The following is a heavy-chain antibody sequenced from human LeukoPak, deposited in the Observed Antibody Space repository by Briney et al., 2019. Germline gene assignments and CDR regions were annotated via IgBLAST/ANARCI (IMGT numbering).Heavy chain of an antibody. CDR3: ARLWSTDCSGGSCPHQPNS. CDR1: GGSISSSAYH. V-gene: IGHV4-39*01. D-gene: IGHD2-15*01. Sequence: SETLSLTCTVSGGSISSSAYHWGWIRQPPGKGLEWIGSIHIGGSTYYNPSLKSRVTISVDTSKNQCSLKLRSVTAAATAMYYCARLWSTDCSGGSCPHQPNSWGQGTLVTVSS. CDR2: IHIGGST. J-gene: IGHJ4*02.